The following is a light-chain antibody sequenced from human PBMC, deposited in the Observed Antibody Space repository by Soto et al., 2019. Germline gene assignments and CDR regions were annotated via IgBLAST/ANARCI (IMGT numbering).Light chain of an antibody. CDR2: DVS. V-gene: IGLV2-14*01. CDR3: NSYTSSGTSV. J-gene: IGLJ1*01. CDR1: SSDVGRYNY. Sequence: QSALTQPASVSGSPGQSITISCTGTSSDVGRYNYVSWYQQHPGKAPKLMVYDVSNRPSGVSNRFSGSKSGNTASLTISGLQAEDEADYYCNSYTSSGTSVFGTGTKVTVL.